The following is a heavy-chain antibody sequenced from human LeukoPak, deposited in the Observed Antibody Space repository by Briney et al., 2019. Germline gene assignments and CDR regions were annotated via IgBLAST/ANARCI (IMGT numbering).Heavy chain of an antibody. CDR2: INHSGST. Sequence: SETLSLTCAVYGGSFSGYYWSWIRQPPGKGLEWIGEINHSGSTNYNPSLKSRVTISVDTSKNQFSLKLSSVTAADTALYYCARLPTDLLAFDYWGQGTLVTVSS. CDR1: GGSFSGYY. D-gene: IGHD2-8*02. J-gene: IGHJ4*02. V-gene: IGHV4-34*01. CDR3: ARLPTDLLAFDY.